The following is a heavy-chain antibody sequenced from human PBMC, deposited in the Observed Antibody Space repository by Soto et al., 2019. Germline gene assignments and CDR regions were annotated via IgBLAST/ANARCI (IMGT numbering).Heavy chain of an antibody. D-gene: IGHD3-3*01. Sequence: GASVKVSCKASGGTFSSYAISWVRQAPGQGLEWMGGIIPIFGTANYAQKFQGRVTITADESTSTAYMELSSLRSEDTAVYYCARSTYYDFWSGYYIRAPEPRYYYYGMDVWGQGTMVTVSS. CDR3: ARSTYYDFWSGYYIRAPEPRYYYYGMDV. CDR2: IIPIFGTA. V-gene: IGHV1-69*13. CDR1: GGTFSSYA. J-gene: IGHJ6*02.